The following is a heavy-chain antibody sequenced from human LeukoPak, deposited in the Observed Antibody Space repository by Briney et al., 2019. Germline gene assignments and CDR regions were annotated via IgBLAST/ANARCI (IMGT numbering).Heavy chain of an antibody. CDR3: ARDLSRGWYYFDY. Sequence: GGSLRLSCAASGFTFSSYSMNWVRQAPGKGLEWVSSISSSSSYIYYADSVKGRFTISRDNAKNSLYLRMNSLRAEDTAVYYCARDLSRGWYYFDYWGQGTLVTVSS. CDR1: GFTFSSYS. V-gene: IGHV3-21*01. J-gene: IGHJ4*02. D-gene: IGHD6-19*01. CDR2: ISSSSSYI.